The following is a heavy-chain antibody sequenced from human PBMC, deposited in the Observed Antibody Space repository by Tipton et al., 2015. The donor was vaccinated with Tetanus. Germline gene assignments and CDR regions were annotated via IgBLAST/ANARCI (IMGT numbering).Heavy chain of an antibody. J-gene: IGHJ3*02. D-gene: IGHD3-10*01. CDR3: ASHYGSGSDDAFDI. Sequence: TLSLTCTISGGSISRFYWGWIRQPPGKALEWIGHAYYSGSANYNPSLKSRVTMSVDTSKNQFSLKLSSVTAADTAVYYCASHYGSGSDDAFDIWGQGTMVTVSS. CDR1: GGSISRFY. V-gene: IGHV4-59*12. CDR2: AYYSGSA.